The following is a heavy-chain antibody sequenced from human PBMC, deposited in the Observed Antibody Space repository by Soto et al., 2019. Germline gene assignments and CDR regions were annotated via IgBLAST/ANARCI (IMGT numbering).Heavy chain of an antibody. CDR3: ARDFLPWYYDDRSVYSR. J-gene: IGHJ1*01. Sequence: SETLSLTRTVSGGSISSGDYYWSWIRQPPGKGLEWIGYIYYSGSTYYNPSLKSRVTISVDTSKNQFSLKLSSVTAADTAVYYCARDFLPWYYDDRSVYSRWGQGT. V-gene: IGHV4-30-4*01. CDR2: IYYSGST. D-gene: IGHD3-22*01. CDR1: GGSISSGDYY.